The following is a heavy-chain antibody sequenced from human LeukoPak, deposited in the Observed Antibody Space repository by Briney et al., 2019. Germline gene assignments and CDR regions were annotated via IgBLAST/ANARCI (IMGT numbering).Heavy chain of an antibody. V-gene: IGHV1-2*02. D-gene: IGHD3-22*01. CDR3: AVPSPDSSAYFDY. Sequence: GASVKVSCKASGYTFTGYYMHWVRQAPGQGLEWMGWINPNSGGTNYAQKFQGRVTMTRDTSISTAYMELSRLRSDDTAVYYCAVPSPDSSAYFDYWGQGTLVTVSS. CDR2: INPNSGGT. CDR1: GYTFTGYY. J-gene: IGHJ4*02.